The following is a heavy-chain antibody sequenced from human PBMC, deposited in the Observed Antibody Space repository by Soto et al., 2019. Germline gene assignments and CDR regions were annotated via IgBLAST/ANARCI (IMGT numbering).Heavy chain of an antibody. V-gene: IGHV3-21*01. D-gene: IGHD2-2*03. J-gene: IGHJ4*02. Sequence: GGSLRLSCAASGFTFSSYSMNWVRQAPGKGLEWVSSISSSSSYIYYADSVKGRFTISRDNAKNSLYLQMNSLRAEDTAVYYCARDGYCSSTSCYRDFDYWGQGTLVTVSS. CDR2: ISSSSSYI. CDR1: GFTFSSYS. CDR3: ARDGYCSSTSCYRDFDY.